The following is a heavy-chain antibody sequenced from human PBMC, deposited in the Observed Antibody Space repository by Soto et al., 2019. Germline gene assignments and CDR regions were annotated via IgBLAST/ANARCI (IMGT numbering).Heavy chain of an antibody. CDR1: GFIFNTYG. J-gene: IGHJ6*02. CDR2: ISYDGSNK. CDR3: AKGQHCSTTSCYCYFYGMDV. Sequence: QVQLVESGGGVVQPGRSLRLSCAASGFIFNTYGMHWVRQAPGKGLEWVAVISYDGSNKYYAGSVKGRLTISRDNSKNTLYLQMNSLRAEDTAVYYCAKGQHCSTTSCYCYFYGMDVWGQGTKVAVSS. D-gene: IGHD2-2*01. V-gene: IGHV3-30*18.